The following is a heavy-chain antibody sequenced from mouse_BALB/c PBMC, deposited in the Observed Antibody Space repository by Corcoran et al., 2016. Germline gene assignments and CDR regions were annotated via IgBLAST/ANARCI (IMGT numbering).Heavy chain of an antibody. V-gene: IGHV14-3*02. CDR3: ARSWDVDS. D-gene: IGHD4-1*01. Sequence: EVQLQQSGAELVKPGASVKLSCTASGFNIKDTYMHWVKQRPEQGLEWIGRIDPANGNTKYDPKFQGKATITADTSSNTAYLQLSILTSEDTAVYYCARSWDVDSWVQGTTLTVSS. CDR2: IDPANGNT. CDR1: GFNIKDTY. J-gene: IGHJ2*01.